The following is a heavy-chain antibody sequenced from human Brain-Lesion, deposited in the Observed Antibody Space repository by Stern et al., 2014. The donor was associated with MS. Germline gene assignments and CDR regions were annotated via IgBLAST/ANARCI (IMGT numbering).Heavy chain of an antibody. CDR3: AREGGDDDDYYGLDV. D-gene: IGHD5-12*01. V-gene: IGHV3-53*04. CDR2: IYASGTT. Sequence: VQLVESGGGLVQPGGSLRLSCEASGLTVANEYMSWVRQAPGKGPEWVSLIYASGTTAYADSVKGRFIISRHNSENTLSLQMNSLRPEDTAVYYCAREGGDDDDYYGLDVWGPGTTVTVSS. J-gene: IGHJ6*02. CDR1: GLTVANEY.